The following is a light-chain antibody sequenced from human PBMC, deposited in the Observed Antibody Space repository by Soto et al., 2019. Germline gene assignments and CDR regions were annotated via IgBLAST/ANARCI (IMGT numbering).Light chain of an antibody. V-gene: IGLV1-40*01. CDR2: GNS. Sequence: QSVLTQPPSVSGAPGQRVTISCTGSSSNIGAGYDVHWYQHLPGTAPKLLMYGNSKRPSGVPDRFSGSKSGTSASLAITGLQAEDEADYYCQSYDSSLSGSVFGGGTKLTVL. CDR1: SSNIGAGYD. CDR3: QSYDSSLSGSV. J-gene: IGLJ2*01.